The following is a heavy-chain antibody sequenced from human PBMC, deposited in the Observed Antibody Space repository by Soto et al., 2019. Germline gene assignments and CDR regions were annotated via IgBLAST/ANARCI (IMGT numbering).Heavy chain of an antibody. CDR3: ARLNRLDTVDTSYYHSMDV. CDR2: ISYSGNSGIT. V-gene: IGHV4-61*08. D-gene: IGHD5-12*01. Sequence: XETLSLTCTVSGASVSTAGYYWTWIRQPPGKGLEWIGYISYSGNSGITNYNPSLKSRVTTSLDTSKNQFSLNLKSVSAADTAVYYCARLNRLDTVDTSYYHSMDVWGQGTTVTVSS. CDR1: GASVSTAGYY. J-gene: IGHJ6*02.